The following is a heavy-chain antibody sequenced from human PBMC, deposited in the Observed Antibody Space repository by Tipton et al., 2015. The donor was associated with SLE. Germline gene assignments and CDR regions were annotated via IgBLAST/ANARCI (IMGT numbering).Heavy chain of an antibody. CDR1: GGSISRHY. D-gene: IGHD2-15*01. CDR2: INHSGST. J-gene: IGHJ3*02. Sequence: TLSLTCTVSGGSISRHYWSWIRQPPGKGLEWIGEINHSGSTNYNPSHKSRVTISVDTSKNQFSLKLSSVTAADTAVYYCARGLLEFHAFDIWGQGTMVTVSS. CDR3: ARGLLEFHAFDI. V-gene: IGHV4-34*01.